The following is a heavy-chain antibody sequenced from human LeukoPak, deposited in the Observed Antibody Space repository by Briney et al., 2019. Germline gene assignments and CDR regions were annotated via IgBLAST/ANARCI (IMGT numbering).Heavy chain of an antibody. CDR3: ARIKSDYGDYSWFDP. D-gene: IGHD4-17*01. V-gene: IGHV3-21*01. Sequence: GGSLILSCAASGFTFSNYNMNWVRQAPGKGLEWVSSISSSSSYIYYADSVKGRFTISRDNAKNSLYLQMNSLRAEDTAVYYCARIKSDYGDYSWFDPWGQGTLVTVSS. CDR1: GFTFSNYN. CDR2: ISSSSSYI. J-gene: IGHJ5*02.